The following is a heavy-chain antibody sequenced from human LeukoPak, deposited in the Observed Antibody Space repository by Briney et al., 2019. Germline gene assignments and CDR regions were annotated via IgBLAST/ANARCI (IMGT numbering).Heavy chain of an antibody. D-gene: IGHD3-10*01. CDR3: ARDYTMVRGVIPPDY. CDR2: IWYDGSNK. CDR1: GFTFSSYG. V-gene: IGHV3-33*01. J-gene: IGHJ4*02. Sequence: GGSLRLSCAASGFTFSSYGMHWVRQAPGKGLEWVAVIWYDGSNKYYADSVKGRFTISRDNSKNTLYLQMNSLRAEDTAVYYCARDYTMVRGVIPPDYWGQGTLVTVSS.